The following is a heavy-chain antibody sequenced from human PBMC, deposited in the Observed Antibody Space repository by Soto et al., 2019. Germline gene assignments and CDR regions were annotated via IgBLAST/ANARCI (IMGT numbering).Heavy chain of an antibody. CDR1: RFTFRGFG. Sequence: WGSLRLSCAASRFTFRGFGMSWVRQAPGKGLEWVSAIDGDGGSTYYADSVKGRFIISRDNAKNTLYLQMNSLRDEDTAVYYCAKVVKMATVRGYFDYWGQGTLVTVSS. CDR3: AKVVKMATVRGYFDY. CDR2: IDGDGGST. V-gene: IGHV3-23*01. J-gene: IGHJ4*02. D-gene: IGHD4-4*01.